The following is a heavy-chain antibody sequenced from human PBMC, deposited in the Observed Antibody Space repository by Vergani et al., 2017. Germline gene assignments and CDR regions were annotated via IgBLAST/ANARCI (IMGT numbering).Heavy chain of an antibody. D-gene: IGHD6-13*01. CDR3: AKDMWQQLDPPTGXFDL. Sequence: EVQLVESGGGLVQHGRSLRLSCAASGFTFDDYAMHWVRQAPGKGLEWVSGISWNSGSIGYADSVKGRFTISRDNAKNSLYLQMNSLRAEDTALYYCAKDMWQQLDPPTGXFDLWGRGTLVTVSS. J-gene: IGHJ2*01. V-gene: IGHV3-9*01. CDR2: ISWNSGSI. CDR1: GFTFDDYA.